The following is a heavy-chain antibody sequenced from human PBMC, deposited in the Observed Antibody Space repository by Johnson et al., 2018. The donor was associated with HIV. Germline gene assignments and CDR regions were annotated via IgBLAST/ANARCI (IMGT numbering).Heavy chain of an antibody. D-gene: IGHD1-26*01. J-gene: IGHJ3*01. CDR3: ARDLHWEMKVSFEL. Sequence: VQLVESGGGLVQPGRSLRLSCAASGFMLNSHDMPWVRQVSKKGLEWVAGISWNSDTIGYADSVKGRFTISRDNAKNSLYLQMKSLRLEDTALYFCARDLHWEMKVSFELWGQGTMVTVSS. V-gene: IGHV3-9*01. CDR1: GFMLNSHD. CDR2: ISWNSDTI.